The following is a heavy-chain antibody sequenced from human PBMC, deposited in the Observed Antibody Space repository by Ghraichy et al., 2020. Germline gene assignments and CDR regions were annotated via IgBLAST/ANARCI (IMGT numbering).Heavy chain of an antibody. V-gene: IGHV3-30*18. Sequence: SCAASGFTFSSYGMHWVRQAPGKGREWVAVISYDGSNKYYADSVKGRFTISRDNSKNTLYLQMSSLRGEDTAVYYCAKDQHKDGMDVWGQGTTVTVSS. CDR2: ISYDGSNK. CDR3: AKDQHKDGMDV. J-gene: IGHJ6*02. CDR1: GFTFSSYG.